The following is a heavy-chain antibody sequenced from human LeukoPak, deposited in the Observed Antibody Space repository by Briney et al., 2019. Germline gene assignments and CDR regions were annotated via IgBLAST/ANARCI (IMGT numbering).Heavy chain of an antibody. CDR2: FDPEDGET. Sequence: ASVKVSCKVSGYTLTELSMHWVRQAPGKGLEWMGGFDPEDGETIYAQKFQGRVTMTEDTSTDTAYMELSSLRSEDTAVYYCATDYPRYSGSYYPDFDYWGQGTLVTVSS. D-gene: IGHD1-26*01. CDR3: ATDYPRYSGSYYPDFDY. CDR1: GYTLTELS. V-gene: IGHV1-24*01. J-gene: IGHJ4*02.